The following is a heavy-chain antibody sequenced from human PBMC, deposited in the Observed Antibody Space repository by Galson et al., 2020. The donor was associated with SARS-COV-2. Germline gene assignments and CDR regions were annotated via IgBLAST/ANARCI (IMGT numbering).Heavy chain of an antibody. V-gene: IGHV3-9*01. CDR2: ISWNSGSI. CDR3: ARQVVAPDYYYCGMDD. D-gene: IGHD2-15*01. J-gene: IGHJ6*02. CDR1: GFTFDDYA. Sequence: GGSLRLSCAASGFTFDDYAMHWVRQAPGKGLEWVSGISWNSGSIGYADSVKGRFTISRDNAKNSLYLQMNSLRAEDTALYYCARQVVAPDYYYCGMDDWGQGTTVTVSS.